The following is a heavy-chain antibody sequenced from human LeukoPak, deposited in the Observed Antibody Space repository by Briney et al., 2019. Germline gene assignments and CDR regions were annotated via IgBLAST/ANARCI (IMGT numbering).Heavy chain of an antibody. CDR3: VNRAWLEC. CDR1: GFIFSEHS. J-gene: IGHJ4*02. V-gene: IGHV3-7*01. Sequence: PGGSLRLSCAASGFIFSEHSMSWVRQAPGKGLEWVANTKEDGSEKQYVDSVRGRFTISRDNANKSLYLQMNSLRAEDTAVYYCVNRAWLECWGQGTLVTVSS. D-gene: IGHD3-9*01. CDR2: TKEDGSEK.